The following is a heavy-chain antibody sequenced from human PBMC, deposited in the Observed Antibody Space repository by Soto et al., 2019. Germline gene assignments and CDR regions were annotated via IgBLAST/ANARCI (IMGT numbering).Heavy chain of an antibody. Sequence: SETLSLTYTVSGGSISSSNYYWGWIRQPPGKGLEWIGSIYSSGSTYYNPSLKSRVTISVDTSKNQFSLKLSSVTAADTAVYYCAKPSGSYLYYFDYWGQGTLVTVSS. D-gene: IGHD1-26*01. CDR2: IYSSGST. V-gene: IGHV4-39*01. CDR3: AKPSGSYLYYFDY. J-gene: IGHJ4*02. CDR1: GGSISSSNYY.